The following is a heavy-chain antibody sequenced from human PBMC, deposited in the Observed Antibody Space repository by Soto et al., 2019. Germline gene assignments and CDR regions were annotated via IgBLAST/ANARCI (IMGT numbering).Heavy chain of an antibody. Sequence: GGSLRLSCAASGFSFSSYWMSWVRQAPGKGLEWVANIKQDGSEKYYVDSVKGRFTISRDNAKNSLNLQMNSLRAEDTAVYYCARLYSGYDYYYYYYMDFWGKGTTVTVSS. CDR3: ARLYSGYDYYYYYYMDF. V-gene: IGHV3-7*01. D-gene: IGHD5-12*01. J-gene: IGHJ6*03. CDR1: GFSFSSYW. CDR2: IKQDGSEK.